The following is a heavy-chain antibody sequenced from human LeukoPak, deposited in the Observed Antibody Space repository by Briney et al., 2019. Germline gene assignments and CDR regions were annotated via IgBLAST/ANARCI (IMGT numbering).Heavy chain of an antibody. Sequence: SETLSLTCTVSGGSISSSSYYWGWIRQPPGKGLEWIGSIYYSGSTYYNPSLKSRVTISVDTSKNQFSLKLSSVTAADTAVYYCARRPIRITMVRGVSSRNWFDPWGQGTLVTVSS. CDR3: ARRPIRITMVRGVSSRNWFDP. V-gene: IGHV4-39*07. D-gene: IGHD3-10*01. CDR2: IYYSGST. CDR1: GGSISSSSYY. J-gene: IGHJ5*02.